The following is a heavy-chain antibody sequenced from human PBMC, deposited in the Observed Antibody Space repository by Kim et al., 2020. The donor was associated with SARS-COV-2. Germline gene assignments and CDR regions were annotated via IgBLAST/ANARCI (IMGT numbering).Heavy chain of an antibody. V-gene: IGHV4-34*01. CDR1: GGSFSGYY. D-gene: IGHD6-13*01. J-gene: IGHJ6*02. CDR2: INHSGST. Sequence: SETLSLTCAVYGGSFSGYYWSWIRQPPGKGLEWIGEINHSGSTNYNPSLKSRVTISVDTSKNQFSLKLSSVTAADTAVYYCARGILLAAAGNYYYYGMDVWGQGTTVTVSS. CDR3: ARGILLAAAGNYYYYGMDV.